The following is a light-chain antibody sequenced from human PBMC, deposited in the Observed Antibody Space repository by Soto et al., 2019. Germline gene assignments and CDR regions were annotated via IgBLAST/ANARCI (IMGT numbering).Light chain of an antibody. CDR2: DTS. V-gene: IGKV3-15*01. Sequence: EIVMTQSPATLSVSPGEIATLSCRASQSVSIKLAWYQQKPGQAPRLLIYDTSTRATGIPARFSGSGSGTDFTLTISDVQPEDFALYYCHQRQSWPRTFGQGTKVDIK. CDR3: HQRQSWPRT. CDR1: QSVSIK. J-gene: IGKJ1*01.